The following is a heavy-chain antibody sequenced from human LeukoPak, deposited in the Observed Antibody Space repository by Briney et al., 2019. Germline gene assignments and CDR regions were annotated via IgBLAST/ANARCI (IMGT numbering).Heavy chain of an antibody. D-gene: IGHD6-13*01. Sequence: GASVKVSCKASGYTFTGYYMHWVRQAPGQGLEWMGWINPNSGGTNYAQKFQGRVTMTRDTPISTAYMELSRLRSDDTAVYYCARDQGSAASTVFDYWGQGTLVTVSS. CDR3: ARDQGSAASTVFDY. CDR1: GYTFTGYY. J-gene: IGHJ4*02. CDR2: INPNSGGT. V-gene: IGHV1-2*02.